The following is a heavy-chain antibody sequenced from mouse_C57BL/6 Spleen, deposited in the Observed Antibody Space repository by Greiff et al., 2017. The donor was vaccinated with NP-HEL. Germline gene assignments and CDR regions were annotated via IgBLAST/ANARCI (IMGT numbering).Heavy chain of an antibody. Sequence: EVQLQQSGAELVKPGASVKLSCTASGFNINDYYMHWVKQRTEQGLEWIGRIDPADGETKYAPKFKGKATLTADTSSNTAYLQLSSLASEDYAVYYCAYLTGSGAYWGQGTLVTVSA. CDR3: AYLTGSGAY. J-gene: IGHJ3*01. D-gene: IGHD4-1*01. CDR2: IDPADGET. CDR1: GFNINDYY. V-gene: IGHV14-2*01.